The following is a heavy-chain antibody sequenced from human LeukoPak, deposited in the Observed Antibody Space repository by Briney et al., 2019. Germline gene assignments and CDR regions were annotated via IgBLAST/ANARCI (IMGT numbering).Heavy chain of an antibody. V-gene: IGHV3-74*01. CDR3: ARSWASSWYWFDY. Sequence: GGSLRLSCAVSGFTFSGYWMQWVRQPPGKGLVWVSRINSDGRYTSDADFVKGRFTTSRDNAKNTLWLQMSSLRAEDTAVYYCARSWASSWYWFDYWGQGTLVTVSS. CDR1: GFTFSGYW. D-gene: IGHD6-13*01. J-gene: IGHJ4*02. CDR2: INSDGRYT.